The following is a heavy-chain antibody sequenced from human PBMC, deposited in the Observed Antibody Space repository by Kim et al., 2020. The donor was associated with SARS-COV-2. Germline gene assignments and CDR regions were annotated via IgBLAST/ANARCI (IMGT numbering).Heavy chain of an antibody. CDR1: GFSLSTYGVS. Sequence: SGPTLVKPTQTLTLTCTFSGFSLSTYGVSVGWIRRAPGKALEWLAVIYWDNDNRLSPFLETRLTFTKDTSKNQVVLTMTNMDVADTATYFCAHSPSYNWFDAWGQGTLVTVSS. J-gene: IGHJ5*02. CDR3: AHSPSYNWFDA. V-gene: IGHV2-5*02. CDR2: IYWDNDN.